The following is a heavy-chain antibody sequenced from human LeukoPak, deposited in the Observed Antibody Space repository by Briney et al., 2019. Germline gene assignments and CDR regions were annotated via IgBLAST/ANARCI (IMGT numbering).Heavy chain of an antibody. Sequence: GGSLRLSCAVSGFTFSSYEMNWVRQAPGKGLEWLSYIRSSGSTIYYADSVKGRFTTSRDNAKNSLYLQMNSLRAEDTAVYYCARDSHEGSGTYHDYWGQGTLVTVSS. V-gene: IGHV3-48*03. D-gene: IGHD1-26*01. CDR1: GFTFSSYE. J-gene: IGHJ4*02. CDR3: ARDSHEGSGTYHDY. CDR2: IRSSGSTI.